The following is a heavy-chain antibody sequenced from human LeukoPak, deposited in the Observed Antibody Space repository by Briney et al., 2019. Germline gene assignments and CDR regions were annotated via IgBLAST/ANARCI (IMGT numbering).Heavy chain of an antibody. CDR3: AILYLWFETSGTLFAFVP. CDR1: GYTFSDNY. J-gene: IGHJ5*02. Sequence: ASVKVSCKASGYTFSDNYIHWVRQAPGQGLEWMGWINPKNSDTDYSQKFQGRITITRDTSIATAYMELSSLTSDDTAVYFFAILYLWFETSGTLFAFVPWGGRALVILSP. D-gene: IGHD3-10*01. CDR2: INPKNSDT. V-gene: IGHV1-2*02.